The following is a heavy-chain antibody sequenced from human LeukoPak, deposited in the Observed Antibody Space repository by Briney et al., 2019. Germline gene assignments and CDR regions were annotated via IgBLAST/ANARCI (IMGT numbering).Heavy chain of an antibody. CDR3: ATSFRYCSSTSCRAFDI. V-gene: IGHV1-69*01. D-gene: IGHD2-2*01. J-gene: IGHJ3*02. CDR2: IIPVFGTA. CDR1: GGTFSSYA. Sequence: SVKVSCKASGGTFSSYAISWVRQAPGQGLEWMGGIIPVFGTANYAQKFQGRVTIIADESTSTAYMELSSLRSEDTAVYYCATSFRYCSSTSCRAFDIWGQGTMVTVSS.